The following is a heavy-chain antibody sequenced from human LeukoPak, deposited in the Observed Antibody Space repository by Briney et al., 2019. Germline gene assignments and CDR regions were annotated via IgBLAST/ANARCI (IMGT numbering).Heavy chain of an antibody. CDR2: IYYSGST. Sequence: SEILSLTCTVSGGSISSSSYYWGWIRQPPGKGLEWIGSIYYSGSTYYNPSLKSRVTISVDTSKNQFSLKLSSVTAADTAVYYCARPRIAARGGDWFDPWGQGTLVTVSS. CDR3: ARPRIAARGGDWFDP. V-gene: IGHV4-39*07. CDR1: GGSISSSSYY. D-gene: IGHD6-6*01. J-gene: IGHJ5*02.